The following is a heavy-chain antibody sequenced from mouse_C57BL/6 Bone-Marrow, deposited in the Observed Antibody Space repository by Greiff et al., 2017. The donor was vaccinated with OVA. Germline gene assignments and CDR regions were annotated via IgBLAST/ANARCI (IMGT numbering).Heavy chain of an antibody. D-gene: IGHD6-1*01. CDR1: GFTFSSYG. Sequence: EVQLVESGGDLVKPGGSLKLSCAASGFTFSSYGMSWVRQTPDKRLEWVATISSGGSYTYSPDSVKGRFTISRDNAKNTLYLQMSSLKSEDTAMYYCARHKSAYFDVWGTGTTVTVSS. CDR3: ARHKSAYFDV. CDR2: ISSGGSYT. V-gene: IGHV5-6*01. J-gene: IGHJ1*03.